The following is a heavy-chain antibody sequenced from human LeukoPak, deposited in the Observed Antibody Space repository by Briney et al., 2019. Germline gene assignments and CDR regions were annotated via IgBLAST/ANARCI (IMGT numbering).Heavy chain of an antibody. D-gene: IGHD6-13*01. CDR2: ISAYNGNI. CDR3: AGDRPSYSSSWYYRAFDI. Sequence: ASVKVSCKASGYTFTSYGISWVRQAPGQGLEWMGWISAYNGNINYAQKLQGRVTMTTDTSTSTAYMELRSLRSDDTAVYYCAGDRPSYSSSWYYRAFDIWGQGTMVTVSS. CDR1: GYTFTSYG. J-gene: IGHJ3*02. V-gene: IGHV1-18*01.